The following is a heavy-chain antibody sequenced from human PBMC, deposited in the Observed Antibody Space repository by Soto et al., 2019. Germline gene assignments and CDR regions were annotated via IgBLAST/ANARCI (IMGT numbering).Heavy chain of an antibody. Sequence: VQLLESGGGLIQPGGSLRLSCAASGFTFSYGIHWLRQAPGKCLEWVAYILYDSSNKFYGDSVKGRFTISIDNSKNTQFLQMNSLRAEDTAVYYCAKIVRGNCSGNTCDDYWGQGTLVAVSS. CDR3: AKIVRGNCSGNTCDDY. D-gene: IGHD2-15*01. CDR2: ILYDSSNK. V-gene: IGHV3-30*18. CDR1: GFTFSYG. J-gene: IGHJ4*02.